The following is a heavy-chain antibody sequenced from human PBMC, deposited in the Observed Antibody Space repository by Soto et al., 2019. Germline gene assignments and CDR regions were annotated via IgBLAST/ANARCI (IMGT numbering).Heavy chain of an antibody. D-gene: IGHD1-26*01. J-gene: IGHJ4*02. CDR2: VYYSGST. V-gene: IGHV4-39*07. CDR3: AGDIRSGSYRFDY. Sequence: ETLSLTCTVSGGSTSSSNYQWVWIRQPPGKGLEWIGNVYYSGSTYYNPSLKSRVTISVDRSKNQFSLKLTRVSAADTAVYYCAGDIRSGSYRFDYWGQGTLVTVSS. CDR1: GGSTSSSNYQ.